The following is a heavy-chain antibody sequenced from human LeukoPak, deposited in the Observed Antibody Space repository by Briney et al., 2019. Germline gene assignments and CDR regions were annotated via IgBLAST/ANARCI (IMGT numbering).Heavy chain of an antibody. CDR2: ISSSGSTI. Sequence: PGGSVGLSCAASGFTLSSYEMNWVRQAPGKGLEWVSYISSSGSTIYYADSVKGRFTISRYNAKNSLYLQMNSLRAEDTAVYYCASGVTIFGVVRFDYWGQGTLVTVSS. V-gene: IGHV3-48*03. CDR1: GFTLSSYE. D-gene: IGHD3-3*01. J-gene: IGHJ4*02. CDR3: ASGVTIFGVVRFDY.